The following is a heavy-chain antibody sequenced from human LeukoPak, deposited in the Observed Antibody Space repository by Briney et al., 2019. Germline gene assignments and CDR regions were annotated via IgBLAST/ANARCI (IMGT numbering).Heavy chain of an antibody. V-gene: IGHV3-23*01. CDR3: ARGTDNHYFDY. CDR1: GFTFSSYA. CDR2: TSGSGGST. J-gene: IGHJ4*02. D-gene: IGHD1-1*01. Sequence: PGGSLRLSCAASGFTFSSYAMSWVRQGPGKGLEWVSNTSGSGGSTYYADSVKGRFTTSRDIAKSTLYLQINSLRAEDTAAYYCARGTDNHYFDYWGQGTLVTVSS.